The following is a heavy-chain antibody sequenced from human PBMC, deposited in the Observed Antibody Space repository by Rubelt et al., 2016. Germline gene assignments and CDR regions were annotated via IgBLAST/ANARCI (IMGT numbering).Heavy chain of an antibody. CDR3: ARGGTNIASRPNCDW. CDR2: INHSGFA. CDR1: GGSFSGFY. J-gene: IGHJ4*02. V-gene: IGHV4-34*01. D-gene: IGHD2/OR15-2a*01. Sequence: QVQLQQWGAGLLRPSETLSLTCAVYGGSFSGFYWSWIRQSPGNGLEWIGEINHSGFANYNPSLKSRVTMSVDTSKNQVSRKVNFVTAAGTAVYYCARGGTNIASRPNCDWWGQGTLVTVSS.